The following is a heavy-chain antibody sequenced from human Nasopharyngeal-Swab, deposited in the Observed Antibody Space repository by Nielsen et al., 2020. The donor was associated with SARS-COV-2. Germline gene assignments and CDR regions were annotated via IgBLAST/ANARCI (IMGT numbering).Heavy chain of an antibody. D-gene: IGHD3-3*01. CDR1: GFTFGDYA. Sequence: GGSLRLSCTASGFTFGDYAMSWFRQAPGKGLEWVGFIRSKAYGGTTEYAASVKGRFTISRDDSKSIAYLQMNSLKTEDTAVYYCTRDEEAPPYYDFWSGYSPYWGQGTTVTVSS. V-gene: IGHV3-49*03. CDR2: IRSKAYGGTT. CDR3: TRDEEAPPYYDFWSGYSPY. J-gene: IGHJ6*02.